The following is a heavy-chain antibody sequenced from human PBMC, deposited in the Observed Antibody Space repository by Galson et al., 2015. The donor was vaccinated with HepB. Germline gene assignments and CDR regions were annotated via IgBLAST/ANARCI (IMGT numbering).Heavy chain of an antibody. D-gene: IGHD6-13*01. Sequence: SVKVSCKASGYTFTSYYMHWVRQAPGQGLEWMGIINPSGGSTSYAQKFQGRVTMTRDTSTSTVYMELSSLRSEDTAVYYCARDFAYSSSWYRGGEYGMDVWGQGTTVTVSS. J-gene: IGHJ6*02. V-gene: IGHV1-46*03. CDR2: INPSGGST. CDR1: GYTFTSYY. CDR3: ARDFAYSSSWYRGGEYGMDV.